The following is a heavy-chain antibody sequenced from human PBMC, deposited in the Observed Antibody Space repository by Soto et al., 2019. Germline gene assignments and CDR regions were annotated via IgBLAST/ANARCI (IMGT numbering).Heavy chain of an antibody. V-gene: IGHV4-39*07. J-gene: IGHJ4*02. CDR1: GGSVSSSDSA. Sequence: SETLSLTCNASGGSVSSSDSAWGWIRQSPGKGLEWIGTIDYSGTIYYIPSLKSRITISVDTSKNQFSLKLSSVTAADTAVYYCARDRIGYCTNGVCYTEYYFDYWGQGTLVTVSS. D-gene: IGHD2-8*01. CDR2: IDYSGTI. CDR3: ARDRIGYCTNGVCYTEYYFDY.